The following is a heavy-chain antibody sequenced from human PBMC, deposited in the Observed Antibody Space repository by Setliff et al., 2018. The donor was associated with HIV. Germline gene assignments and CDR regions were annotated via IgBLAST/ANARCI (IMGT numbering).Heavy chain of an antibody. Sequence: SETLSLTCVVSDDSFSNYDWTWIRQSPGKALEWIGYISSSGTTNYNPSLRSRVTISIETSNTRFSLWLRSATAADTATYFCARLGRAIDDGGSSLRLDFWGQGMLVTVSS. J-gene: IGHJ4*02. D-gene: IGHD2-21*01. CDR2: ISSSGTT. CDR3: ARLGRAIDDGGSSLRLDF. CDR1: DDSFSNYD. V-gene: IGHV4-59*08.